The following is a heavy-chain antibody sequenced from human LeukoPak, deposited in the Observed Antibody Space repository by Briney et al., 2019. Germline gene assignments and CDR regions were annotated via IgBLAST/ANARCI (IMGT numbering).Heavy chain of an antibody. J-gene: IGHJ5*02. D-gene: IGHD3-10*01. Sequence: SETLSLTCTVSRGSISSYFWSWIRQPPGKGLEWIGYIYYSGSTYYNPSLKSRVTISVDTSKKQFSLKLSSVTAADTAVYYCARDLLAEYYYGSGSYPNWFDPWGQGTLVTVSS. CDR2: IYYSGST. V-gene: IGHV4-59*12. CDR1: RGSISSYF. CDR3: ARDLLAEYYYGSGSYPNWFDP.